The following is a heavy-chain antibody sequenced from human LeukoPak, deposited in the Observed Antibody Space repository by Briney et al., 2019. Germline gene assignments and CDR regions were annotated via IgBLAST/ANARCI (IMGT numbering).Heavy chain of an antibody. J-gene: IGHJ4*02. Sequence: ASVKVSCKASGYTFTSYGISWVRQAPGQGLEWMGWISAYNGNTNYAQKLQGRVTMTTDTSTSTAYMGLRSLRSDDTAVYYCARVAGYDFWSGQLDYWGQGTLVTVSS. CDR3: ARVAGYDFWSGQLDY. V-gene: IGHV1-18*01. D-gene: IGHD3-3*01. CDR1: GYTFTSYG. CDR2: ISAYNGNT.